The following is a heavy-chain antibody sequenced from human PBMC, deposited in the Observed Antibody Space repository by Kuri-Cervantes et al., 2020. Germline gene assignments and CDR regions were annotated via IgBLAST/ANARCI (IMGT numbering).Heavy chain of an antibody. D-gene: IGHD3-16*01. CDR2: IYSGGST. CDR3: AKDQGSYADV. Sequence: GGSLRLSCAASGLTVSSNYMSWVRQAPGKGLEWVLIIYSGGSTCYADSVKGRFTISRDNSKNTLYLQMNSLRAEDTAVYYCAKDQGSYADVWGQGTTVTVSS. CDR1: GLTVSSNY. J-gene: IGHJ6*02. V-gene: IGHV3-66*01.